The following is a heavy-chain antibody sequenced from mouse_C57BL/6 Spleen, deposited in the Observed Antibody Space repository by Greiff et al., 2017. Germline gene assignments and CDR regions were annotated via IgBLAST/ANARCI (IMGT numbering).Heavy chain of an antibody. CDR3: ARRYGSSEFAY. Sequence: QVQLQQPGAELVRPGSSVKLSCKASGYTFTSYWMHWVKQRPIQGLEWIGNIDPSDSETHYNQKFKDKATLTVDKSSSTAYMQLSSLTSEDSAVYYCARRYGSSEFAYWGQGTLVTVSA. CDR2: IDPSDSET. V-gene: IGHV1-52*01. J-gene: IGHJ3*01. CDR1: GYTFTSYW. D-gene: IGHD1-1*01.